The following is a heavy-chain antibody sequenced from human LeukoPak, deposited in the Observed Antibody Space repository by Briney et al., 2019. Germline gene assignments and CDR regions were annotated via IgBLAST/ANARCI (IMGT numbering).Heavy chain of an antibody. V-gene: IGHV4-39*07. J-gene: IGHJ4*02. CDR3: ARVGSDWGDFDY. CDR1: GGSISSSSHY. D-gene: IGHD6-19*01. Sequence: PSETLSLTCTVSGGSISSSSHYWVWIRRPPGKGLQWIGSIFSYYSGSTYYNPPLKSRVTISVHTSENQFSLKLSSVTAADTAVYYCARVGSDWGDFDYWGQGNLVTVSS. CDR2: IFSYYSGST.